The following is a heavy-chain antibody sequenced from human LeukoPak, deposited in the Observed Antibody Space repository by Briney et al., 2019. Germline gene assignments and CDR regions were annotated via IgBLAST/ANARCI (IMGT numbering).Heavy chain of an antibody. V-gene: IGHV3-20*04. CDR1: GFTFDDYG. CDR2: INWNGGST. Sequence: GGSLRLSCAASGFTFDDYGMSWVRQAPAKGLEWVSGINWNGGSTGYADSVKGRFTISRDNAKNSLYLQMNSLRAEDTALYYCARSILGYCSSTSCYTFDYWGQGTLVTVSS. J-gene: IGHJ4*02. CDR3: ARSILGYCSSTSCYTFDY. D-gene: IGHD2-2*02.